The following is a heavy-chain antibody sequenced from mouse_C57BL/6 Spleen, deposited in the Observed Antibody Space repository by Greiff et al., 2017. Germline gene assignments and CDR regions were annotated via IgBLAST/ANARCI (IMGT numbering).Heavy chain of an antibody. CDR3: TRLGQRD. D-gene: IGHD4-1*01. Sequence: QVQLQQSGAELVRPGASVTLSCKASGYTFTDYEMHWVKQTPVHGLEWIGAIDPETGGTAYNQKFKGKAILTADQSSSTAYMELRSLTSEDSAVYYCTRLGQRDWGQGTTLTASS. CDR1: GYTFTDYE. J-gene: IGHJ2*01. CDR2: IDPETGGT. V-gene: IGHV1-15*01.